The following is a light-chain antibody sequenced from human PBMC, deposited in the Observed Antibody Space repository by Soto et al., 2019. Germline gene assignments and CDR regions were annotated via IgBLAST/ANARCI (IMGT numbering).Light chain of an antibody. CDR2: EVS. Sequence: QAALTQPASVSGSPGQSITFSCTGTTNDVGGYNYVSWYQQHPGKAPKLLIFEVSSRPSGVSNRFSGSKSGNTASLTISALQAEDEADYFCNSYTSSTSRPYVFGTGTKVTVL. CDR1: TNDVGGYNY. V-gene: IGLV2-14*01. CDR3: NSYTSSTSRPYV. J-gene: IGLJ1*01.